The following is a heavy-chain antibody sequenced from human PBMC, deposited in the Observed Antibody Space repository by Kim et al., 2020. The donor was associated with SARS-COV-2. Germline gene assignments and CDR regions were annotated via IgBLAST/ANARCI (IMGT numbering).Heavy chain of an antibody. D-gene: IGHD3-22*01. CDR2: IYSGGST. V-gene: IGHV3-53*01. CDR1: GFTVSSNY. CDR3: ARGTFDGYYYGGGHY. Sequence: GGSLRLSCAASGFTVSSNYMSWVRQAPGKGLEWVSVIYSGGSTYYADSVKGRFTISRDNSKNTLYLQMNSLRAEDTAVYYCARGTFDGYYYGGGHYWGQGTLVTVSS. J-gene: IGHJ4*02.